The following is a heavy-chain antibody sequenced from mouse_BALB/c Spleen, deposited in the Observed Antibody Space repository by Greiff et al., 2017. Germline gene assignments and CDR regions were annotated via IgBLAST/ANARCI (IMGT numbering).Heavy chain of an antibody. D-gene: IGHD2-1*01. V-gene: IGHV1S81*02. CDR2: INPSNGRT. CDR1: GYTFTSYW. CDR3: ARYGKKAMDY. Sequence: QVQLQQPGAELVKPGASVKLSCKASGYTFTSYWMHWVKQRPGQGLEWIGEINPSNGRTNYNEKFKSKATLTVDKSSSTAYMQLSSLTSEDSAVYYCARYGKKAMDYWGQGTSVTVSS. J-gene: IGHJ4*01.